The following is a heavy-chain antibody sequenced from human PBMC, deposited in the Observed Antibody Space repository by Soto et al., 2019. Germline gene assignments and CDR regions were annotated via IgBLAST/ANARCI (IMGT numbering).Heavy chain of an antibody. CDR3: AKLVVPAAPPYYYGMDV. CDR1: GFTFDDYS. Sequence: GGSLRLSCAASGFTFDDYSMHWVRQAPGKGLEWGSGISWNSGSIGYADSVKGRFTISREKAKNSLYLQMNSLRAEDTALYYCAKLVVPAAPPYYYGMDVWGQGTTVTVSS. V-gene: IGHV3-9*01. D-gene: IGHD2-2*01. J-gene: IGHJ6*02. CDR2: ISWNSGSI.